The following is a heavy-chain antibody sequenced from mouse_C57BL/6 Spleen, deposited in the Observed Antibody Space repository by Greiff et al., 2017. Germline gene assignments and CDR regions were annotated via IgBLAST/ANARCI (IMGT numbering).Heavy chain of an antibody. J-gene: IGHJ2*01. CDR2: IDPETGGT. V-gene: IGHV1-15*01. Sequence: LVESGAELVRPGASVTLSCKASGYTFTDYEMHWVKQTPVHGLEWIGAIDPETGGTAYNQKFKGKAILTADKYSSTAYMELRSLTSEDSAVYYCTINWDGRYFDYWGQGTTLTVSS. D-gene: IGHD4-1*02. CDR3: TINWDGRYFDY. CDR1: GYTFTDYE.